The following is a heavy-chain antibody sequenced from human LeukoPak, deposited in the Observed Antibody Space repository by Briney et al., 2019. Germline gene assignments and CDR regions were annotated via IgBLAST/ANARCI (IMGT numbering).Heavy chain of an antibody. CDR3: ASHYYGSGSYLSGFDP. CDR1: GGSISSYY. J-gene: IGHJ5*02. D-gene: IGHD3-10*01. Sequence: PSETLSLTCTVSGGSISSYYWSWIRQPPGKGLEWIGYIYYSGSTNYNPSLKSRVTISADTSKNQFSLKLSSVTAADTAVYYCASHYYGSGSYLSGFDPWGQGTLVTVSS. V-gene: IGHV4-59*08. CDR2: IYYSGST.